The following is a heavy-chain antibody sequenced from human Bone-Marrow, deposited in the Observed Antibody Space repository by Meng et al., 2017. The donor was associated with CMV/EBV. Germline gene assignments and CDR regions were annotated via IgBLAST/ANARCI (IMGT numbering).Heavy chain of an antibody. CDR1: GFTFSNYG. D-gene: IGHD6-13*01. CDR2: IWYDGSNE. V-gene: IGHV3-33*01. Sequence: GGSLRLSCEASGFTFSNYGMHWVRQAPGKGLEWVAVIWYDGSNENYAESVKGRFTISRDYSKNTLFLQMNSLRAEDTAVYYCAREKRMATVGTVGFDIWGQGTVVTVSS. CDR3: AREKRMATVGTVGFDI. J-gene: IGHJ3*02.